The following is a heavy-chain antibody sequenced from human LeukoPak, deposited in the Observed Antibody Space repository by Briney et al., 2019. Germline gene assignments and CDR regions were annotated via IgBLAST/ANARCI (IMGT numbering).Heavy chain of an antibody. CDR1: GLTFSSYS. V-gene: IGHV3-21*01. J-gene: IGHJ6*03. CDR3: AISGGGNAVAGYYYYYYMDV. D-gene: IGHD6-19*01. Sequence: GGSLRLSCAASGLTFSSYSMNWVRQAPGKGLEWVSSISSSSSYIYYADSVKGRFTISRDNAKNTLYLQMNSLRAEDTAVYYCAISGGGNAVAGYYYYYYMDVWGKGTTVTVSS. CDR2: ISSSSSYI.